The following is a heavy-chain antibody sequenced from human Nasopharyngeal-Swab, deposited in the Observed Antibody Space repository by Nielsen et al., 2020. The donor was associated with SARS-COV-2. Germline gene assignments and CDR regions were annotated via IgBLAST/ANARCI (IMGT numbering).Heavy chain of an antibody. D-gene: IGHD2-2*01. V-gene: IGHV3-49*02. CDR3: TRVVVGCSSTSCHPYYFDY. J-gene: IGHJ4*02. CDR2: IRGKAYGGTT. Sequence: WIRQPPGKGLEWVGFIRGKAYGGTTEYAASVKGRFTISRDDSKSIAYLQMNSLKTEDTAVYYCTRVVVGCSSTSCHPYYFDYWGQGTLVTVSS.